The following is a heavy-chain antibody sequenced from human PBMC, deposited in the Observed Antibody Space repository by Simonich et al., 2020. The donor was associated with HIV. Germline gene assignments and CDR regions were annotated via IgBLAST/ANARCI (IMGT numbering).Heavy chain of an antibody. D-gene: IGHD2-15*01. CDR1: GYSISSGYY. J-gene: IGHJ4*02. CDR2: IYQRGNT. Sequence: QVQLQESGPGLVKSSETLSLTCAVSGYSISSGYYWGWLRQPPGKGLEWIGSIYQRGNTHDNQSLKSRITISVDTPKNQCFLKLSSVTAADTAVYYGARARGVVIAAPGGDFDWWGQGTLVTVSS. V-gene: IGHV4-38-2*01. CDR3: ARARGVVIAAPGGDFDW.